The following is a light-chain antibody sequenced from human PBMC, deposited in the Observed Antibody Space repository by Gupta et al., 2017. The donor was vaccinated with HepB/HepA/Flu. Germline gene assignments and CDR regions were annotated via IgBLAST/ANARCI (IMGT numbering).Light chain of an antibody. CDR2: DAS. J-gene: IGKJ4*01. CDR3: QQRSNWPLT. V-gene: IGKV3-11*01. CDR1: QGVSSQ. Sequence: DIVLTQSPATLSLSPGERATLACRASQGVSSQLGWYHQKPGQAPRPLIYDASNRATGIPARFSGSGSGTDFPFTISSLEPEDFAFYYCQQRSNWPLTFGGGTKVEI.